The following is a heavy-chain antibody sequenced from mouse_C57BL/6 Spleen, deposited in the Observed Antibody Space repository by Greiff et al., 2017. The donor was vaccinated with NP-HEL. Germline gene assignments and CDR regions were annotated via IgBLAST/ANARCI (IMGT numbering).Heavy chain of an antibody. J-gene: IGHJ3*01. D-gene: IGHD1-1*01. V-gene: IGHV5-4*01. CDR1: GFTFSSYA. Sequence: VMLVESGGGLVKPGGSLKLSCAASGFTFSSYAMSWVRQTPEKRLEWVATISDGGSYTYYPDNVKGRFTISRDNAKNNLYLQMSHLKSEDTAMYYCARDLATVVPPFAYWGHGTLVTVSA. CDR2: ISDGGSYT. CDR3: ARDLATVVPPFAY.